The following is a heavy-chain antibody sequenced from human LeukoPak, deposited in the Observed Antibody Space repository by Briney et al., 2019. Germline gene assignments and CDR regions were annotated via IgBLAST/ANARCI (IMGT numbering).Heavy chain of an antibody. CDR2: IGHNGST. Sequence: SETLSLTCAVYGGSFSDFNWTWIRQPPGKGLEWIGEIGHNGSTNYNPSLKGRVTILVDTSKNQFSLKVTSVTAADTAVYYCASSRGYCSSTSCPYSYWGQGTLVTVSS. J-gene: IGHJ4*02. CDR3: ASSRGYCSSTSCPYSY. V-gene: IGHV4-34*01. D-gene: IGHD2-2*01. CDR1: GGSFSDFN.